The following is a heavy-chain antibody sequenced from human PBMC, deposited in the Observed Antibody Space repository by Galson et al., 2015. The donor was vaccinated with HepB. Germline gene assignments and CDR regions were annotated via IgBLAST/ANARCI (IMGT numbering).Heavy chain of an antibody. CDR2: IIPIFGTA. V-gene: IGHV1-69*13. D-gene: IGHD3-10*01. CDR1: GGTFSSYA. Sequence: SVKVSCKASGGTFSSYAISWVRQAPGQGLEWMGGIIPIFGTANYAQKFQGRVTITADESTSTAYMELSSLRSEDTAVYYCANLPLRQYYYGSGSPGALRELRFDPWGQGTLVTVSS. J-gene: IGHJ5*02. CDR3: ANLPLRQYYYGSGSPGALRELRFDP.